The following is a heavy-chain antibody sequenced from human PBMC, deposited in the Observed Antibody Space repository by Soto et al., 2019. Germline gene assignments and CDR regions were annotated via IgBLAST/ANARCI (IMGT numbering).Heavy chain of an antibody. CDR2: ISSSSSYI. V-gene: IGHV3-21*01. CDR1: GFTFSSYS. J-gene: IGHJ3*02. Sequence: GGSLRLSCAASGFTFSSYSMNWVRQAPGKGLEWVSSISSSSSYIYYADSVKCRFTISRDNAKNSLYLQMNSLRAEDTAVYYCARDVYNWNKDVDIWGQGTMVTVSS. CDR3: ARDVYNWNKDVDI. D-gene: IGHD1-1*01.